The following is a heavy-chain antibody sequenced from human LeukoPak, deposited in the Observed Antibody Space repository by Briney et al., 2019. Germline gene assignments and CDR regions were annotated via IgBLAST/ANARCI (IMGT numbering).Heavy chain of an antibody. D-gene: IGHD3-9*01. CDR3: ARVLRDYYFDY. CDR1: GFSFSGYN. J-gene: IGHJ4*02. Sequence: GGSLRLSCAASGFSFSGYNMNWVRQAPGKGLEWVSSITASSIYIYYADPVRGRFTISRDNAENSLYLQMNSLRAEDTAVYYCARVLRDYYFDYWGQGALVTVSS. CDR2: ITASSIYI. V-gene: IGHV3-21*01.